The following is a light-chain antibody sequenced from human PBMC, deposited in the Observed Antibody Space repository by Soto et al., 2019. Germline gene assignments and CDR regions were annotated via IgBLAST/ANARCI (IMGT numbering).Light chain of an antibody. Sequence: IVMTQSPPPLPVTPGEPASISCTSSQSLLHSNGYNYVDWYLQKPGQSPQLVIYLGSNRASGVPDRLSGSGSGTDFTLNISRVEAEDVGVYYCMQVLHPPFTFGPGTRGDFK. CDR2: LGS. V-gene: IGKV2-28*01. J-gene: IGKJ3*01. CDR1: QSLLHSNGYNY. CDR3: MQVLHPPFT.